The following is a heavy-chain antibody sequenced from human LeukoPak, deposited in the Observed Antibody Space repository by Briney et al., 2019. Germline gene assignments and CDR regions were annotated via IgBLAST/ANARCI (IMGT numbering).Heavy chain of an antibody. CDR3: ARGLIPATDNYFDY. Sequence: SQTQSLTYNVSGGSISSGGYYWTWIRQHPGKGLEWIGYIYYSGSTYYNPSLKSRVTISVDTSKNQFSLKLSSVTAADTAVYYCARGLIPATDNYFDYWGQGTLVTVSS. J-gene: IGHJ4*02. V-gene: IGHV4-31*03. CDR1: GGSISSGGYY. CDR2: IYYSGST. D-gene: IGHD2-2*01.